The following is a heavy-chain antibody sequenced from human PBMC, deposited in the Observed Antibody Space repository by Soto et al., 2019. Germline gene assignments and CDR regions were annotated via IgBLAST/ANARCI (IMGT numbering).Heavy chain of an antibody. CDR3: AREIVATILYYYGMDV. CDR2: IKQDGSEK. V-gene: IGHV3-7*01. Sequence: GGSLRLSCAASGFTFSSYWMSWVRQAPGKGLEWVANIKQDGSEKYYVDSVKGRFTISRDNAKNSLYLQMNSLRAEDTAVYYCAREIVATILYYYGMDVWGQGTTVTVSS. CDR1: GFTFSSYW. D-gene: IGHD5-12*01. J-gene: IGHJ6*02.